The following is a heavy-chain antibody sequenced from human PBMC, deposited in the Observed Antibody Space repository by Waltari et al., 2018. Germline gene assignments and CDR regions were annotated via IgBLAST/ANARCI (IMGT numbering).Heavy chain of an antibody. CDR1: GGSINTYY. CDR2: VNTSENT. V-gene: IGHV4-4*07. D-gene: IGHD1-20*01. Sequence: QVQLQESGPGLVQPSETLSLTCTVSGGSINTYYWSWIRQPAGKGLEWIGRVNTSENTNYNPSLKSRVAMSVDTSKNQFSLRLNSVTAADTAVYYCARDDNRQAFDIWGQGIVVTVSS. CDR3: ARDDNRQAFDI. J-gene: IGHJ3*02.